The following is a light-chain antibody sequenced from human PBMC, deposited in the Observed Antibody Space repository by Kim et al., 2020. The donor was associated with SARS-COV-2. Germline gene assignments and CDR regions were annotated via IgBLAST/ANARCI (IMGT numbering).Light chain of an antibody. CDR1: QSGLYSSNNKNY. V-gene: IGKV4-1*01. J-gene: IGKJ2*01. Sequence: DIVMTQSPDSLAVSLGERATINCKSSQSGLYSSNNKNYLSWYQQKPGQPPKLLIYWASTRESGVPDRFSGSGSGTDFTLTIRSLQAEDVAVYYCQQYYSTPYTFGQGTKLEI. CDR2: WAS. CDR3: QQYYSTPYT.